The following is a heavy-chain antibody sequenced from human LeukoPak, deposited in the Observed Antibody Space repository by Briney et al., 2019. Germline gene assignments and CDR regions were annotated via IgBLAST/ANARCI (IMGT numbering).Heavy chain of an antibody. CDR1: GITFSSYW. CDR3: ARERGAAIDY. V-gene: IGHV3-74*01. CDR2: IKNDGSST. J-gene: IGHJ4*02. Sequence: GGSLRLSCAASGITFSSYWMQWVRQAPGKGLVWVSRIKNDGSSTGHADSVKGRFTISRDNAKNTLYLQMHSLGAEDTAVYYCARERGAAIDYWGQGALVTVSS. D-gene: IGHD2-15*01.